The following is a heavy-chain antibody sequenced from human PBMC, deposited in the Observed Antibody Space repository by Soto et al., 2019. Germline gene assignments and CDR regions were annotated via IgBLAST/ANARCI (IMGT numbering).Heavy chain of an antibody. Sequence: PWGSLRLSCAASGFNFVNYWMSRVRQVPGKGLEWVANINPFGSEKFYVASVEGRFTMSRDNARNSMYLQMNSLRAEDTAVYYCARDLVVPVAWRFPFNIWGQGTMVTVSS. CDR2: INPFGSEK. D-gene: IGHD2-2*01. CDR1: GFNFVNYW. CDR3: ARDLVVPVAWRFPFNI. V-gene: IGHV3-7*01. J-gene: IGHJ3*02.